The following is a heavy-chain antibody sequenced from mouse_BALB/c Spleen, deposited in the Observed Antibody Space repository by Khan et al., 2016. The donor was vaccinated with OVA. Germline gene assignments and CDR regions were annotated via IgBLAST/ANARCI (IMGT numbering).Heavy chain of an antibody. J-gene: IGHJ3*01. V-gene: IGHV1-64*01. Sequence: VKLLESGAELVKPGASVRLSCQASGYTFTSYYLYWVKQRPGQGLEWIGYINPSSGGTNFNEKFTSKATLTFDKSSSTAYIQLTRLTSADSAVYYCTRSGYGSFAYWGQGTLVTVSA. CDR3: TRSGYGSFAY. CDR1: GYTFTSYY. D-gene: IGHD2-2*01. CDR2: INPSSGGT.